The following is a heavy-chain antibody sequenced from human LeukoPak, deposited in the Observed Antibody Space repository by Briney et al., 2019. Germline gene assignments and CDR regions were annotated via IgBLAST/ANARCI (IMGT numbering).Heavy chain of an antibody. D-gene: IGHD6-19*01. CDR1: GYSFTSYW. V-gene: IGHV5-51*01. CDR3: ARRLVSGWQLTPFDY. CDR2: IYPGDSDT. Sequence: GESLKISCKGSGYSFTSYWIGWVRQMPGKGLEWMGNIYPGDSDTRYSPSFQGQVTISADKSISTAYLQWSSLKASDTAMYYCARRLVSGWQLTPFDYWGQGTLVTVSS. J-gene: IGHJ4*02.